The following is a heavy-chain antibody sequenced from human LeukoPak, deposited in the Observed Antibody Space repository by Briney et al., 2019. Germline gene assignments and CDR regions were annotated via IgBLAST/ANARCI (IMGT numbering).Heavy chain of an antibody. J-gene: IGHJ4*02. CDR1: GFTFRSYD. D-gene: IGHD6-19*01. V-gene: IGHV3-13*01. CDR2: VGISGDT. CDR3: VRGGIQVSGIDEIDY. Sequence: GGSLRLSCAASGFTFRSYDMHWVRQVTGKGLEWVSAVGISGDTYYAGSVKGRFTISRENAKNSLYLQMNSLTAGDTAVYYCVRGGIQVSGIDEIDYWGQGTLVTVSS.